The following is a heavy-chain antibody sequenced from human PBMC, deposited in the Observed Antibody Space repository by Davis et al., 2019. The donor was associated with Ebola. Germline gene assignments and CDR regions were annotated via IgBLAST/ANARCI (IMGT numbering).Heavy chain of an antibody. D-gene: IGHD1-26*01. Sequence: GESLKISCAASGFTFSSYAMSWVRQAPGKGLEWVSAISGSGGSTYYADSVKGRFTISRDNSKNTLYLQMNSLRAEDTAVYYCAKDSRWELPYYFDYWGQGTLVTVSS. CDR1: GFTFSSYA. V-gene: IGHV3-23*01. J-gene: IGHJ4*02. CDR2: ISGSGGST. CDR3: AKDSRWELPYYFDY.